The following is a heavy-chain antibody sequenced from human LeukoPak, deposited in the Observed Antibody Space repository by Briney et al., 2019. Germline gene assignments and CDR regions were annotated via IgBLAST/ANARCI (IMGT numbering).Heavy chain of an antibody. V-gene: IGHV5-51*01. CDR3: ARLHSGSYSEYYYYYYGMDV. D-gene: IGHD1-26*01. Sequence: GESLKISCKGSGYSFTSYWIGWVRQMPGKGLEWMGIIYPGDSDTRYSPSFQGQVTISAGKSISTAYLQWSSLKASDTAMYYCARLHSGSYSEYYYYYYGMDVWGQGTTVTVSS. CDR1: GYSFTSYW. CDR2: IYPGDSDT. J-gene: IGHJ6*02.